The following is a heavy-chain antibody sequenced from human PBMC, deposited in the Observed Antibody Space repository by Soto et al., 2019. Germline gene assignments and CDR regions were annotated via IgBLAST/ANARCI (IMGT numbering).Heavy chain of an antibody. CDR2: ISSSSSTI. CDR3: ARVHSSGWYNNWFDP. Sequence: GGSLRLSCAASGFTFSSYSMNWVRQAPGKGLEWVSYISSSSSTIYYADSVKGRFTISRDNAKNSLYLQMNSLRDEDTAVYYCARVHSSGWYNNWFDPRGQGTLVTVSS. J-gene: IGHJ5*02. V-gene: IGHV3-48*02. CDR1: GFTFSSYS. D-gene: IGHD6-19*01.